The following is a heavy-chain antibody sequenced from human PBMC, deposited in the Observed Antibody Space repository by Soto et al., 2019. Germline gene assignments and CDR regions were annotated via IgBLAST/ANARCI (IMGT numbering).Heavy chain of an antibody. V-gene: IGHV4-31*03. Sequence: QVQLQESGPGLVKPSQTLSLTGTVSGDSIRSDGFYWTWVRHLPGKGLEWVGFIYYSGSTYYNPSLKSRITISMDSSRNQFFLSLTSVTAADMAVYYCARGPKNLGGSFYYGMDVWGQGTTVTVSS. CDR3: ARGPKNLGGSFYYGMDV. J-gene: IGHJ6*02. CDR2: IYYSGST. CDR1: GDSIRSDGFY.